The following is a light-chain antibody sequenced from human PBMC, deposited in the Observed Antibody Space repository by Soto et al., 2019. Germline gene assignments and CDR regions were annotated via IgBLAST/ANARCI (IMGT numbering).Light chain of an antibody. V-gene: IGKV1-5*03. Sequence: DIQMTQSPSTLSASVGDRVTITCRASQSISSWLAWYQQKPGKAPKLLIYKASSLESGVPSRFRGSGSGTEVTLTISSLQPDDYASYYCQQYKRYPLTFVGGTKVESK. CDR3: QQYKRYPLT. CDR2: KAS. J-gene: IGKJ4*01. CDR1: QSISSW.